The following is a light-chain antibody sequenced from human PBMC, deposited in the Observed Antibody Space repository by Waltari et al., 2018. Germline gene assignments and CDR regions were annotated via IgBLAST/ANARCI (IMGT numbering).Light chain of an antibody. CDR3: HQRTSWPLT. CDR1: QIVTTS. J-gene: IGKJ4*01. CDR2: DAS. V-gene: IGKV3-11*01. Sequence: EIVLTQSPATLALSPGERATLCCRARQIVTTSLAWYQQKPGQAPRLLIFDASDRATGVPARFSGSGSGTDFTLTISSLEPEDFAVYFCHQRTSWPLTFGGGTQVEFK.